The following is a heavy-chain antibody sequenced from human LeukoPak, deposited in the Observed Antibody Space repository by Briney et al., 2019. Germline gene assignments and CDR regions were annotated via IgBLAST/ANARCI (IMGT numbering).Heavy chain of an antibody. J-gene: IGHJ4*02. Sequence: SETLSLTCTVSGGSISRGSYYWGWVRQPPGKGLEWIGRIYTSGSTNYNPSLKSRVTISVDTSKNQFSLKLSSVTAADTAVYYCARGVSAAAGRWGQGTLVTVSS. D-gene: IGHD6-13*01. V-gene: IGHV4-61*02. CDR2: IYTSGST. CDR1: GGSISRGSYY. CDR3: ARGVSAAAGR.